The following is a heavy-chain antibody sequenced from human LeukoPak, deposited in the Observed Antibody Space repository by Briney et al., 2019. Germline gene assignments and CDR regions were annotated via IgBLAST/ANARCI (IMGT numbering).Heavy chain of an antibody. J-gene: IGHJ3*02. Sequence: GGSLSLSCEASGFTFSSYSMNWVRQAPGKGLEWVSSISSSSNYIYYADSVKGRFTISRDNAKNSLYLQMNSLRAEDTAVYYCARESTRYYYDSSGYYHDAFDIWGQGTMVTVSS. CDR2: ISSSSNYI. V-gene: IGHV3-21*01. CDR1: GFTFSSYS. CDR3: ARESTRYYYDSSGYYHDAFDI. D-gene: IGHD3-22*01.